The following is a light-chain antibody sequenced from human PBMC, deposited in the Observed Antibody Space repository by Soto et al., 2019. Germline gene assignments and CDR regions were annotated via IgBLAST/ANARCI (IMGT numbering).Light chain of an antibody. Sequence: EIVLTQSAGTLSLSPGETATLSCRASQSLTNSFIAWYQQKPGQAPRLLIYDTSSRATGIPARFSGSGSGTDFTLTISRLEPEDFAVFFCQQYGTSEIIFGQGTRLEIK. CDR2: DTS. CDR3: QQYGTSEII. V-gene: IGKV3-20*01. J-gene: IGKJ5*01. CDR1: QSLTNSF.